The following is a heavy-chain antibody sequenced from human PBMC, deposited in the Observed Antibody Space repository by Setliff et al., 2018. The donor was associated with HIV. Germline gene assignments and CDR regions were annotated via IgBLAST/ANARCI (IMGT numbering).Heavy chain of an antibody. Sequence: GGSLRLSCAASGFTFPDSAMTWVRQAPGKGLEWVSVISASGGSTYYADSVKGRFTISRDNAKNSLYLQMNSLRAEDTAVYYCATDRGTYWGQGTLVTVSS. D-gene: IGHD1-7*01. CDR1: GFTFPDSA. V-gene: IGHV3-23*01. CDR3: ATDRGTY. CDR2: ISASGGST. J-gene: IGHJ4*02.